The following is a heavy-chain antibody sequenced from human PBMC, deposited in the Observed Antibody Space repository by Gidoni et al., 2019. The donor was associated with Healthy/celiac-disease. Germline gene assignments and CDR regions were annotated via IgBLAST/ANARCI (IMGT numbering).Heavy chain of an antibody. CDR2: IIPISETA. J-gene: IGHJ6*02. Sequence: QVPLVQSGAEVKKPGSSVKVSCMASGGTFSSYAISWVRPGPGHGLEWMGGIIPISETANYAEKFQGRVTITADESTSTAYMELSSLRSEDTAVYYCARGAFQLLGNYYGMDVWGQGTTVTVSS. CDR1: GGTFSSYA. D-gene: IGHD2-2*01. V-gene: IGHV1-69*01. CDR3: ARGAFQLLGNYYGMDV.